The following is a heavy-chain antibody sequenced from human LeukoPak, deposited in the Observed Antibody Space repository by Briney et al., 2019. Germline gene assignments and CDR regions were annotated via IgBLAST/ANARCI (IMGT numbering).Heavy chain of an antibody. V-gene: IGHV4-59*01. D-gene: IGHD3-10*01. Sequence: KSSEILSLTCTVSGGSISSYYWSWIRQPPGKGLEWIGYIYYSGSTNYNPSLKSRVTISVDTSKNQFSLKLSSVTAADTAVYYCARAPLLWFGELLSGPYYFDYWGQGTLVTVSS. CDR3: ARAPLLWFGELLSGPYYFDY. CDR2: IYYSGST. CDR1: GGSISSYY. J-gene: IGHJ4*02.